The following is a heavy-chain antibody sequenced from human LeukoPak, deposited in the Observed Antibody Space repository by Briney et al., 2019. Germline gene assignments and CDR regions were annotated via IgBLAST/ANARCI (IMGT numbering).Heavy chain of an antibody. J-gene: IGHJ6*03. D-gene: IGHD3-10*01. CDR3: ARDTGGGYYYYYYMDV. V-gene: IGHV4-30-4*08. CDR1: GGSISSGDYY. Sequence: PSETLSLTCTVSGGSISSGDYYWSWIRQPPGKGLEWIGSIYYSGSTYYNPSLKSRVTISVDTSKNQFSLKLSFVTAADTAVYYCARDTGGGYYYYYYMDVWGKGTSVTVSS. CDR2: IYYSGST.